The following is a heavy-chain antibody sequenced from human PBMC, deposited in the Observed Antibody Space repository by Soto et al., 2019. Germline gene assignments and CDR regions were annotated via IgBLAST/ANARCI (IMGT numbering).Heavy chain of an antibody. CDR3: ARNAYCGGDCYPGRTTFDY. V-gene: IGHV4-30-4*01. Sequence: TLSLTCTVSGGSISSGDYYWSWIRQPPGKGLEWIGYIYYSGSTYYNPSLKSRVTISVDTSKNQFSLKLSSVTAADTAVYYCARNAYCGGDCYPGRTTFDYWGQGTLVTVSS. CDR1: GGSISSGDYY. J-gene: IGHJ4*02. CDR2: IYYSGST. D-gene: IGHD2-21*02.